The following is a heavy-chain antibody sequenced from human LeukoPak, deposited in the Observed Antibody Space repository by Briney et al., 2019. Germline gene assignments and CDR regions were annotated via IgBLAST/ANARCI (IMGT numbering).Heavy chain of an antibody. V-gene: IGHV3-9*01. D-gene: IGHD2-2*01. J-gene: IGHJ6*02. Sequence: PGRSLRLSCAASGFTFDDYAMHWVRQAPGKGLEWVSGISWNSGSIDYADSVKGRFTISRDNAKNSLYLQMNSLRAEDTALYYCAKANYRLLAPNHPYGLDVWGQGTTVTVSS. CDR2: ISWNSGSI. CDR3: AKANYRLLAPNHPYGLDV. CDR1: GFTFDDYA.